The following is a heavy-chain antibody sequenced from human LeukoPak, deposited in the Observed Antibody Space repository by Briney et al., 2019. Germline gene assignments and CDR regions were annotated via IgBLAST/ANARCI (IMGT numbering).Heavy chain of an antibody. CDR1: GYDFSSYW. CDR2: IYPGDSDS. Sequence: GGALQISYDGAGYDFSSYWIGWGRRVAGRGVEWRVIIYPGDSDSSYSPSFQGQVTISADKSSSTALLQWGSRKAAETAMYYFAGRGYSGYEGDWFDTWGQGTLVTVSS. D-gene: IGHD5-12*01. V-gene: IGHV5-51*01. CDR3: AGRGYSGYEGDWFDT. J-gene: IGHJ5*02.